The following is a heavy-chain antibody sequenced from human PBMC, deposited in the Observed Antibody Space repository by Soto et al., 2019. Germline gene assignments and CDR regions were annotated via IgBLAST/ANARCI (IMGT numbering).Heavy chain of an antibody. CDR3: ANYGSGSYRIFFDY. V-gene: IGHV3-23*01. J-gene: IGHJ4*02. CDR1: GFTFSSYA. D-gene: IGHD3-10*01. Sequence: GGSLRLSCAASGFTFSSYAMSWVRQAPGKGLEWVSAISGSGGSTYYADSVKGRFTISRDNSKNTLYLQMNSLRAEDTAVYYCANYGSGSYRIFFDYWGQGTLVTVSS. CDR2: ISGSGGST.